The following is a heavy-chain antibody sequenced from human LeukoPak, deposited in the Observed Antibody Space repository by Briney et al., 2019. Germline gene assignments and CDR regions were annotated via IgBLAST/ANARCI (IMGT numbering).Heavy chain of an antibody. V-gene: IGHV1-8*01. Sequence: ASVKVSCTASGYTFTSYDINWVRQATGQGLEWMGWMNPNSGNTGYAQKFQGRVTMTRNTSISTAYMELSSLRSEDTAVYYCARAVIAARPSYYYYYMDVWGKGTTVTVSS. D-gene: IGHD6-6*01. J-gene: IGHJ6*03. CDR3: ARAVIAARPSYYYYYMDV. CDR2: MNPNSGNT. CDR1: GYTFTSYD.